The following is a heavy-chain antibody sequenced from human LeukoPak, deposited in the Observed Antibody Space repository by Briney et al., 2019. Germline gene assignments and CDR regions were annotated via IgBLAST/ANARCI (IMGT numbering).Heavy chain of an antibody. D-gene: IGHD2-8*01. J-gene: IGHJ4*02. CDR1: GFTVSRTY. V-gene: IGHV3-53*01. CDR3: ASNIVLNVYAPGY. Sequence: GGSLRLFCAASGFTVSRTYMTWASQAPGKGLEWVSVIYSGGSTSYADSGKGWFTTSRDNSKNTLYLQMNSMRAEDTAVYYCASNIVLNVYAPGYWGQGTLVTVSS. CDR2: IYSGGST.